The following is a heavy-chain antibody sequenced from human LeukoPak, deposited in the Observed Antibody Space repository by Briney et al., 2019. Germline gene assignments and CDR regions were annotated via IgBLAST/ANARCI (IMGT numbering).Heavy chain of an antibody. D-gene: IGHD2-2*01. CDR2: IYYSGST. Sequence: SETLSLTCTVSGGSISSYYWSWIRQPPGKGPEWIGYIYYSGSTNYNPSLKSRVTISVDTSKNQFSLKLSSVTAADTAVYYCARAVAAPAPTHWGQGTLVTVSS. CDR1: GGSISSYY. J-gene: IGHJ4*02. CDR3: ARAVAAPAPTH. V-gene: IGHV4-59*01.